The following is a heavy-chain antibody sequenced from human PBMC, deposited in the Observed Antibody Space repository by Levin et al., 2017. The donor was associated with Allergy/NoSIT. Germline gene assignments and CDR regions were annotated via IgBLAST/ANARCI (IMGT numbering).Heavy chain of an antibody. CDR3: AKCSGGSRYNPFDI. Sequence: ETLSLTCAASGFTFSGYAMGWVRQAPGKGLEWLSVISGSGDSTFYADSVKGRFTISRDNSKNTVYMQMNSLRAEDTAIYYCAKCSGGSRYNPFDIWGQGTTVIVSS. CDR2: ISGSGDST. D-gene: IGHD2-15*01. CDR1: GFTFSGYA. V-gene: IGHV3-23*01. J-gene: IGHJ3*02.